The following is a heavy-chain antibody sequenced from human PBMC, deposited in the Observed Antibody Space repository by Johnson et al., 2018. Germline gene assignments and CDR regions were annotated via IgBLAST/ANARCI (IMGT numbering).Heavy chain of an antibody. D-gene: IGHD3-16*01. CDR3: ARGGGYYYYCLDG. CDR2: INAGNGNT. CDR1: GYTFTGYA. Sequence: QVQLVQSGAEVKKPGASVKVSCKASGYTFTGYAVHWVRQAPGQRLEWMGWINAGNGNTKYSQNFQGRVTITRDTSASAAYMELSSLGSEDTAVYYCARGGGYYYYCLDGWGKGTTVTVSS. J-gene: IGHJ6*03. V-gene: IGHV1-3*01.